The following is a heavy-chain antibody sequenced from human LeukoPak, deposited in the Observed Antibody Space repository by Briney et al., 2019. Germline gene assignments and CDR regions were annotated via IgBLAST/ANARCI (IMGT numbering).Heavy chain of an antibody. J-gene: IGHJ4*02. Sequence: ASVKASCKASGYTFKSYLMHWVRQAPGQSLEWMGWINPGTGETKYSQTFQGRVTIISDTSASTAYMELSSLRFEDTAVYYCARDSSGWQYYFDYWGQGTLVTVSS. D-gene: IGHD6-19*01. CDR2: INPGTGET. V-gene: IGHV1-3*01. CDR1: GYTFKSYL. CDR3: ARDSSGWQYYFDY.